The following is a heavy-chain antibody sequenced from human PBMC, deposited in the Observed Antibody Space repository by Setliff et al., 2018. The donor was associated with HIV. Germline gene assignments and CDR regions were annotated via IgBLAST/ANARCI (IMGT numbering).Heavy chain of an antibody. Sequence: SETLSLTCTVSGGSFSTYYWSWIRQPAGEGLEYIGRVHSTGTTIYNPSLKSRVTMSVDTSKNQLSLKLRSVTAADTAVYYCARARITMTGGRLEPYAFDRWGQGTKVTDSS. CDR3: ARARITMTGGRLEPYAFDR. J-gene: IGHJ3*01. V-gene: IGHV4-4*07. CDR2: VHSTGTT. CDR1: GGSFSTYY. D-gene: IGHD3-22*01.